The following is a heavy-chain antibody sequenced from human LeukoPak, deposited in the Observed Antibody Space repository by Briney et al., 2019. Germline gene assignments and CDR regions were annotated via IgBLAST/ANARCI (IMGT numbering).Heavy chain of an antibody. J-gene: IGHJ6*02. Sequence: GGSLRLSCAAPGFTFSSYAISWVRQAPGRGLEWVSAISGSGGSTYYADSVKGRFTISRDNSKNTLYPQMNSLRAEDTAVYYCAKGSFMVRFYGMDVWGQGTTVTVSS. CDR1: GFTFSSYA. V-gene: IGHV3-23*01. CDR2: ISGSGGST. D-gene: IGHD3-10*01. CDR3: AKGSFMVRFYGMDV.